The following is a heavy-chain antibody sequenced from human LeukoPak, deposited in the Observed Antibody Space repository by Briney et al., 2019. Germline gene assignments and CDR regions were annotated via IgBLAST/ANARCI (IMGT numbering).Heavy chain of an antibody. D-gene: IGHD3-22*01. Sequence: SETLSLTCTASGGSISSYYWSWIRQPPGKGLEWIGYMYYSESTNYNPSLKSRVTISVDTSKNQFSLKLSSVTAADTAVYYCARGENYYDSSGFDYWGQGTLVTVSS. CDR1: GGSISSYY. CDR2: MYYSEST. CDR3: ARGENYYDSSGFDY. V-gene: IGHV4-59*01. J-gene: IGHJ4*02.